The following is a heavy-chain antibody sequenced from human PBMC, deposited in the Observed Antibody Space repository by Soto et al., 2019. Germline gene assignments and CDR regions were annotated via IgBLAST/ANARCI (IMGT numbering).Heavy chain of an antibody. Sequence: SETLSLTCTVSGGSISSYYWSWIRRPAGKGLEWIGRIYTSGSTNYNPSLKSRVTMSLDTSKNQFTLKLTSVTAADTALYYCAGGNCSSPNCYSFSGYYGIDVWGQGTTVTVSS. J-gene: IGHJ6*02. V-gene: IGHV4-4*07. CDR1: GGSISSYY. D-gene: IGHD2-2*01. CDR3: AGGNCSSPNCYSFSGYYGIDV. CDR2: IYTSGST.